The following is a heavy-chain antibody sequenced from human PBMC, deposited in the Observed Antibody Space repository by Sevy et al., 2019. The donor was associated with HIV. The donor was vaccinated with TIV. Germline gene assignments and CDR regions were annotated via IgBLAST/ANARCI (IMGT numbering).Heavy chain of an antibody. J-gene: IGHJ5*02. CDR3: ASYDSSGYFWFDP. CDR2: IKEDGSDK. Sequence: GGSLRLSCAASRFTFSSYWMSWVRQAPGKGLEWVANIKEDGSDKYYVDSVKGRFTISRDNAKNSVYLQMNSLRDEDTAVYYCASYDSSGYFWFDPWGQGTLVTVSS. D-gene: IGHD3-22*01. CDR1: RFTFSSYW. V-gene: IGHV3-7*01.